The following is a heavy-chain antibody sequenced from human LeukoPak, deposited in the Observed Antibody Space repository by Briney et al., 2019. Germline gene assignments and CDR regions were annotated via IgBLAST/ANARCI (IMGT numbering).Heavy chain of an antibody. CDR3: ARGGSSCYGCHDWFDP. V-gene: IGHV4-59*08. J-gene: IGHJ5*02. Sequence: PSETLSLTCSVSGGSIRNYYLSWIRQSPGKGLEWIGNVDKRGSTNYNPSFKSRVIVSSDTSRNEFSLKLNSVTAADTAIYYCARGGSSCYGCHDWFDPWAREPGSPSPQ. CDR1: GGSIRNYY. D-gene: IGHD2-2*01. CDR2: VDKRGST.